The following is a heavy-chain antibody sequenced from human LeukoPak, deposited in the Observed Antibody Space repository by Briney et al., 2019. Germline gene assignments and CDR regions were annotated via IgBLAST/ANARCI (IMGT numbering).Heavy chain of an antibody. Sequence: ASVKVSCKASGYTFNYFAMHWVRQAPGQRPEWMGCINVVNDDTRYSQKFQGRVTITSDTSASTVYMELSSLRFEDTAVYYCARDGSGSQGVNWFDPWGPGTQVTVSS. D-gene: IGHD3-10*01. CDR1: GYTFNYFA. CDR2: INVVNDDT. CDR3: ARDGSGSQGVNWFDP. V-gene: IGHV1-3*01. J-gene: IGHJ5*02.